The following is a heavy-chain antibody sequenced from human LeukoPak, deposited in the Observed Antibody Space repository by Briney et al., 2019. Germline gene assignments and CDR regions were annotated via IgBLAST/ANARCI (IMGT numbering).Heavy chain of an antibody. J-gene: IGHJ4*02. CDR2: ISYDGSNK. CDR3: AKTYGSGSYYVTYYFDY. D-gene: IGHD3-10*01. CDR1: GFTFSSYG. V-gene: IGHV3-30*18. Sequence: GGSLRLSCAASGFTFSSYGMHWVRQAPGKGLEWVAVISYDGSNKYYADSVKGRFTISRDNSKNTLYLQMNSLRAEDTAVYYCAKTYGSGSYYVTYYFDYWGQGTLATVSS.